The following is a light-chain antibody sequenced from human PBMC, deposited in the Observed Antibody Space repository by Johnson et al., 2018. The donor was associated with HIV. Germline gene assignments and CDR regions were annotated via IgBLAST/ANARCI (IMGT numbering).Light chain of an antibody. Sequence: QSVLTQPPSVSAAPGQKVTISCSGSSSNIGNNYVSWYQQLPGTAPKLLIYDNNKRPSGIPDRFSGSKPGSSATLGITGLQTGDEADYYCGTWDSSLSVLYVFGTGTKVTVL. CDR3: GTWDSSLSVLYV. V-gene: IGLV1-51*01. CDR1: SSNIGNNY. CDR2: DNN. J-gene: IGLJ1*01.